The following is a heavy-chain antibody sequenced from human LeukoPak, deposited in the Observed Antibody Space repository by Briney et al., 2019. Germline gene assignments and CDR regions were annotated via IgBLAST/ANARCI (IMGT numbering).Heavy chain of an antibody. Sequence: AETLSLTCAVYGGSFSGYHWSWIRQPPGKGLEWIGEINHSGSTNYNPSLKSRVTISVDTSKRQFSLKMSSVTAADTAVYYCARHVTVWFGGNWFDPWGQGTLVAVSS. J-gene: IGHJ5*02. V-gene: IGHV4-34*01. D-gene: IGHD3-10*01. CDR2: INHSGST. CDR1: GGSFSGYH. CDR3: ARHVTVWFGGNWFDP.